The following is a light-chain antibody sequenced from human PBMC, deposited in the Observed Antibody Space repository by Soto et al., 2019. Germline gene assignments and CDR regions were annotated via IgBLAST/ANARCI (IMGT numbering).Light chain of an antibody. CDR2: RNN. CDR1: SSNIGSNT. CDR3: AAWDDSLNGPGVV. V-gene: IGLV1-44*01. J-gene: IGLJ2*01. Sequence: QSALTQPPSASGTPGQRVTISCSGSSSNIGSNTVNWYQQLPGTAPKLLIYRNNQRPSGVPDRFSGSKSGTSASLAISGLQSEDEADYYCAAWDDSLNGPGVVFGGGTKLTVL.